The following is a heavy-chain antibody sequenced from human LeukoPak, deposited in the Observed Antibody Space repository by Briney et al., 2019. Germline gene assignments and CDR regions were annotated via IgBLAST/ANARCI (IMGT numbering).Heavy chain of an antibody. D-gene: IGHD3-9*01. CDR1: GGTFSSYA. J-gene: IGHJ4*02. CDR2: IIPIFGTA. V-gene: IGHV1-69*13. Sequence: GASVKVSCKASGGTFSSYAISWVRQAPGQGLEWMGGIIPIFGTANYAQKFQGRVTITADESTSTAYMELSSLRSEDTAVYYCARGVLTGYRSGLMDDREQYDYWGQGTLVTVSS. CDR3: ARGVLTGYRSGLMDDREQYDY.